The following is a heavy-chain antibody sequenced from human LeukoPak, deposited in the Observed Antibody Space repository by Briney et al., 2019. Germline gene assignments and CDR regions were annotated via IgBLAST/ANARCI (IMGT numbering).Heavy chain of an antibody. D-gene: IGHD5-18*01. J-gene: IGHJ4*02. V-gene: IGHV1-69*01. Sequence: SVTVSCKASGGTFSSYAISWVRQAPGQGLEWMGGIIPIFGTANYAQKFQGRVTITADESTSTAYMELSSLRSEDTAVYYCASRDEGTQLWLRNWGQGTLVTVSS. CDR2: IIPIFGTA. CDR3: ASRDEGTQLWLRN. CDR1: GGTFSSYA.